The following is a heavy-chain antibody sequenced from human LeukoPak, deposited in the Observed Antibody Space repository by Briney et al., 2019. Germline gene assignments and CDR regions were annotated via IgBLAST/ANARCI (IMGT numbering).Heavy chain of an antibody. CDR3: ARLALPKVPAAHAVGY. J-gene: IGHJ4*02. CDR2: IYPGDSDT. D-gene: IGHD2-2*01. Sequence: GESLKISCKGSGYSFTSYWIGWVRQMPGKGLEWMGIIYPGDSDTRYSPSFQGQVTISADKSISAAYLQWSSLKASDTAMYYCARLALPKVPAAHAVGYWGQGTLVTVSS. CDR1: GYSFTSYW. V-gene: IGHV5-51*01.